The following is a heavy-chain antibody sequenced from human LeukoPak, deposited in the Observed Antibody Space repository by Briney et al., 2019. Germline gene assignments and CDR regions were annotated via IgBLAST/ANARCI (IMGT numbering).Heavy chain of an antibody. J-gene: IGHJ4*02. D-gene: IGHD6-6*01. CDR3: ARASVSSSFVYWESAYFDF. CDR1: GYTFTNCA. V-gene: IGHV1-3*01. CDR2: INGGSGNT. Sequence: ASVKVSCKASGYTFTNCAIHWVRQAPGQRLEWMGWINGGSGNTKYSQNFQGRVTITRDTSASTAYMELSSLRSEDTAVYYCARASVSSSFVYWESAYFDFWGQGTLVTVSS.